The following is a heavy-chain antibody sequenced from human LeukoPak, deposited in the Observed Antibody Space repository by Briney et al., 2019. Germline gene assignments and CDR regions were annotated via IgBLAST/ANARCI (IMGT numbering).Heavy chain of an antibody. Sequence: SVKVSCEASGGTFSSYAISWVRQAPGQGLEWMGRIIPIFGIANYAQKFQGRITITADKSTSTAYMELSSLRSEDTAVYYCARDRGHAYDSSGYFDYWGQGTLVTVSS. CDR2: IIPIFGIA. D-gene: IGHD3-22*01. V-gene: IGHV1-69*04. J-gene: IGHJ4*02. CDR1: GGTFSSYA. CDR3: ARDRGHAYDSSGYFDY.